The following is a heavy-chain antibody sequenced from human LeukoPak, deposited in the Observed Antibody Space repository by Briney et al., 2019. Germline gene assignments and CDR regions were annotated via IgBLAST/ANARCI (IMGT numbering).Heavy chain of an antibody. D-gene: IGHD3-9*01. Sequence: ASVKVSCKASGYTFTSYYMHWVRQAPGQGLEWMGIINPSGGSTSYAQKFQGRVTMTRDTSTSTVYMELSSLRSEDTAVYYCARMRGSLILTGGALDYWGQGTLVTVSS. CDR3: ARMRGSLILTGGALDY. CDR2: INPSGGST. V-gene: IGHV1-46*01. J-gene: IGHJ4*02. CDR1: GYTFTSYY.